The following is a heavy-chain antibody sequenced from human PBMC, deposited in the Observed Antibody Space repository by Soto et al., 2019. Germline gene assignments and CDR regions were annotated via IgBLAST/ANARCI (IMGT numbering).Heavy chain of an antibody. CDR1: GGSISSGGYY. V-gene: IGHV4-31*03. J-gene: IGHJ4*02. CDR3: ARERERYFDY. Sequence: SETPSLTCTVSGGSISSGGYYWSWIRQHPGKGLEWIGYIYYSGSTYYNPSLKSRVTISVDTSKNQFSLKLSSVTAADTAVYYCARERERYFDYWGQGTLVTVSS. CDR2: IYYSGST.